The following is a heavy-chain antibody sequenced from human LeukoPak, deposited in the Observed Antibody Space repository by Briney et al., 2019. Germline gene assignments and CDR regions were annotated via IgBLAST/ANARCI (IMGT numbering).Heavy chain of an antibody. CDR1: GFTVSSNY. CDR3: ARDSRAYDFWSGYYSYAFDI. D-gene: IGHD3-3*01. V-gene: IGHV3-53*01. CDR2: IYSGGST. Sequence: PGGSLRLSRAASGFTVSSNYMSWVRQAPGKGLEWVSVIYSGGSTYYADSVKGRFTISRDNSKNTLYLQMNSLRAEDTAVYYCARDSRAYDFWSGYYSYAFDIWGQGTMVTVSS. J-gene: IGHJ3*02.